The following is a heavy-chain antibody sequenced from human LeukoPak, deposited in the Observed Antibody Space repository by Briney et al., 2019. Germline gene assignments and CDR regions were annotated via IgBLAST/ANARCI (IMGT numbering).Heavy chain of an antibody. CDR2: ISYDGSNR. CDR3: ARGAYSSSWWRTFDI. Sequence: GGSLRLSCEASEITFSSHSMHWVRQAPGKGLEWVALISYDGSNRYYADSVKGRLTISRDNSKNTLYLQMSSLRAEDTAVYYCARGAYSSSWWRTFDIWGQGTMVTVSS. J-gene: IGHJ3*02. D-gene: IGHD6-13*01. V-gene: IGHV3-30-3*01. CDR1: EITFSSHS.